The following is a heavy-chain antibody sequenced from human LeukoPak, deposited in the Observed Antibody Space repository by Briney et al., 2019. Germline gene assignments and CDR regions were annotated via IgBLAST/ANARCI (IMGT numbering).Heavy chain of an antibody. CDR3: AKDHGEGAFDI. CDR1: GFTFSSYG. V-gene: IGHV3-30*18. D-gene: IGHD7-27*01. CDR2: ISYDGSNK. Sequence: GGSLRLSCAASGFTFSSYGMHWVRQAPGKGLEWVAVISYDGSNKYYADSVKGRFTISRDNSKNTPYLQMNSLRAEDTAVHYCAKDHGEGAFDIWGQGTMVTVSS. J-gene: IGHJ3*02.